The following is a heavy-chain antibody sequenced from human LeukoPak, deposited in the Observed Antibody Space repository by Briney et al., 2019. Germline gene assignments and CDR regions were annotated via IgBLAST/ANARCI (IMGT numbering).Heavy chain of an antibody. J-gene: IGHJ6*02. V-gene: IGHV4-39*07. CDR1: GGSISSSSYY. CDR3: ARLRTSSHPDYYGMDV. D-gene: IGHD6-6*01. Sequence: SGTLSLTCTVSGGSISSSSYYWGWIRQPPGKGLEWIGSIYYSGSTYYNPSLKSRVTLSVDTSKNQFSLKLSSVTAADTAVYYCARLRTSSHPDYYGMDVWGQGTTVTVSS. CDR2: IYYSGST.